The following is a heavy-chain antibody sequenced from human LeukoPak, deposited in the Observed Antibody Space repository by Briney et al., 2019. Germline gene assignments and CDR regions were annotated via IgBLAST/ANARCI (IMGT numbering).Heavy chain of an antibody. CDR3: ARVPGGALNWFDP. V-gene: IGHV4-39*07. J-gene: IGHJ5*02. Sequence: PSETLSLTCTVSGVSMSSSTSYWAWIRQSPGEGLEWIGTIYYSGNTYHNPSLISRVIMSVDTSKNQFSLKLSSVTAADTAVYYCARVPGGALNWFDPWGQGTLVTVSP. D-gene: IGHD1-14*01. CDR2: IYYSGNT. CDR1: GVSMSSSTSY.